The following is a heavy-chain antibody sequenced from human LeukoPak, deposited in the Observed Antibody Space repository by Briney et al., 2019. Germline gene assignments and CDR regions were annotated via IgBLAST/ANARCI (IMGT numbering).Heavy chain of an antibody. CDR1: GFTFGVYA. D-gene: IGHD3-3*01. J-gene: IGHJ2*01. Sequence: GRSLRLSCTASGFTFGVYATSWVRQAPGKGLEWVGFIRCKAYGRTTEYAASVRGRFTHPRDDPKRNAYLQMNSQKTEDTAVYDCTRTEWPDDWYFDLWGRGTLVTVSS. CDR2: IRCKAYGRTT. V-gene: IGHV3-49*04. CDR3: TRTEWPDDWYFDL.